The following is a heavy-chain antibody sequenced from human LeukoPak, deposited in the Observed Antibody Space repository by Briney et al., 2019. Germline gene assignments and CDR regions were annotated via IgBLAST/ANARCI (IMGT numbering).Heavy chain of an antibody. D-gene: IGHD6-19*01. Sequence: PSETLSLTCTVSGGSINSSAYYWSWIRQPPGKGLEWIGYIYYSGSTYYNPSLKSRVTISLDTSKNQFSLKLSSVTAADTAVYYCVRTEVSSGSEDYWGQGTLVTVSS. CDR1: GGSINSSAYY. V-gene: IGHV4-30-4*08. CDR3: VRTEVSSGSEDY. CDR2: IYYSGST. J-gene: IGHJ4*02.